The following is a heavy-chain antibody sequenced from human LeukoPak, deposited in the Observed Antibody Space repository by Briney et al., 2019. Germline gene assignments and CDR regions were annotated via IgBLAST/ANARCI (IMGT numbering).Heavy chain of an antibody. D-gene: IGHD6-13*01. Sequence: SETQSLTCAVYGGSFSGYYWSWIRQPPGKGLEWIGEINHSGSTNHNPSLKSRVTISVDTSKNQFSLKLSSVTAADTAVYYCARGQGRSLAAAGILRYWGQGTLVTVSS. CDR1: GGSFSGYY. J-gene: IGHJ4*02. CDR2: INHSGST. CDR3: ARGQGRSLAAAGILRY. V-gene: IGHV4-34*01.